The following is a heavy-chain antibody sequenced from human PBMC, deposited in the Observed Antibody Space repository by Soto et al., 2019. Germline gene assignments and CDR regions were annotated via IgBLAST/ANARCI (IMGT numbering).Heavy chain of an antibody. D-gene: IGHD2-21*02. J-gene: IGHJ4*02. CDR1: GFTFTSSA. Sequence: SVKVSCKASGFTFTSSAMQWVRQARGQRLEWIGWIVVGSGNTNYAQKFQERVTITRDTSASTAYMELSSLRFEDTAVYYCARSIVVVTALDYWGQGTLVTVSS. CDR3: ARSIVVVTALDY. CDR2: IVVGSGNT. V-gene: IGHV1-58*02.